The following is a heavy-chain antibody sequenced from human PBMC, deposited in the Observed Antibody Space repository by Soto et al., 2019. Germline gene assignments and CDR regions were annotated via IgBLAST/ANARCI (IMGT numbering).Heavy chain of an antibody. Sequence: PSETLSLTCTVSGGSISSGGYYWSWIRHHPGKGLEWIGYIYYSGSTYYNPSLKSRVTISVDTSKNQFSLKLSSVTAADTAVYYCARVGYNWNPQQFYFDYWGQGTLVTVSS. J-gene: IGHJ4*02. D-gene: IGHD1-20*01. V-gene: IGHV4-31*03. CDR2: IYYSGST. CDR1: GGSISSGGYY. CDR3: ARVGYNWNPQQFYFDY.